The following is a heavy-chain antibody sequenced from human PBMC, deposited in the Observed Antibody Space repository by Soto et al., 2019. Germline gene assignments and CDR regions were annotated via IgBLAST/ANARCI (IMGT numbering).Heavy chain of an antibody. Sequence: SVKVSCKASGGTFSSYTISWVRQAPGQGLEWMGRIIPILGIANYAQKFQGRVTITADKSTSTAYMELSSLRSEDTAVYYCAREASLTYYYGSGSYASDAFDIWGQGTMVT. J-gene: IGHJ3*02. CDR3: AREASLTYYYGSGSYASDAFDI. CDR1: GGTFSSYT. CDR2: IIPILGIA. D-gene: IGHD3-10*01. V-gene: IGHV1-69*04.